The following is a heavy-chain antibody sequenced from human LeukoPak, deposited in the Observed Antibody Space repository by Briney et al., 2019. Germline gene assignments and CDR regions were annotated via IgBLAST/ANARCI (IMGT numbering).Heavy chain of an antibody. CDR1: GYTFTSYA. Sequence: ASVKVSCKASGYTFTSYAMNWVRQAPGQGLEWMGWINTNTGNPTYAQGFTGRFVFSLDTSVSTAYLQISSLKAEDTSVYSCARSPAGGLWGYYYYFLDVLGKGTTVTVSS. CDR3: ARSPAGGLWGYYYYFLDV. CDR2: INTNTGNP. J-gene: IGHJ6*03. V-gene: IGHV7-4-1*02. D-gene: IGHD3-16*01.